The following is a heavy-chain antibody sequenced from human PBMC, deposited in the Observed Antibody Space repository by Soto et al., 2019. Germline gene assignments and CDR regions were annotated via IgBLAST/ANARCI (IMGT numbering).Heavy chain of an antibody. J-gene: IGHJ4*02. CDR1: GFTFSSYW. CDR3: ARVRTPFKYYFDY. Sequence: EVQLVESGGGLVQPGGSLRLSCAASGFTFSSYWMSWVRQAPGKGLEWVANIKQDGSEKYYVYSEKGRFTISRENAKNALYLKMNSLRAEGTAVYYCARVRTPFKYYFDYWGQGTLVTVSS. CDR2: IKQDGSEK. V-gene: IGHV3-7*01.